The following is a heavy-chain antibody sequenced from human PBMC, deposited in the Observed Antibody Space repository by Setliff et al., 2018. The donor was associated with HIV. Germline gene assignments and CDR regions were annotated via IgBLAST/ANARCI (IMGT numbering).Heavy chain of an antibody. CDR3: ARRYSFVHAAHFDY. CDR2: IYHSGST. J-gene: IGHJ4*02. D-gene: IGHD5-18*01. V-gene: IGHV4-38-2*02. Sequence: SETLSLTCTVSGDLINNHNWGWIRQPPGKGLEWIGSIYHSGSTYYNPSLKSRVTISVDTSKNQFSLKLSSVTAADTAVYYCARRYSFVHAAHFDYWGQGTLVTVSS. CDR1: GDLINNHN.